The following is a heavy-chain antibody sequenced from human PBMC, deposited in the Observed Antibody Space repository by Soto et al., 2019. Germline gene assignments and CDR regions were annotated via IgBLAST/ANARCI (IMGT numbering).Heavy chain of an antibody. CDR3: ASGDLRVVRGVIPYYYYYGMDV. CDR1: GFTFSIYA. D-gene: IGHD3-10*01. Sequence: PGGSLRLSCAASGFTFSIYAMHWVRQAPGKGLEWVAVISYDGSNKYYADSVKGRFTISRDNSKNTLYLQMNSLRAEDTAVYYCASGDLRVVRGVIPYYYYYGMDVWGQGTTVTVSS. V-gene: IGHV3-30-3*01. CDR2: ISYDGSNK. J-gene: IGHJ6*02.